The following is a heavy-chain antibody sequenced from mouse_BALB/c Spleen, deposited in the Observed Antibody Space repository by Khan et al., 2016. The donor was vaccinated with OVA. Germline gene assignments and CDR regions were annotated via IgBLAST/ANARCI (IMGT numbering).Heavy chain of an antibody. CDR2: INPSNGGT. CDR3: TRRGTARATLWFAY. V-gene: IGHV1S81*02. J-gene: IGHJ3*01. Sequence: QVQLKESGAELVKPGASVKLSCKASGYTFTSYYMYWLKQRPGQGLEWIGEINPSNGGTNFNEKFKSKATLTVDKSSSTAYMQLSSLTSGDSAVYYCTRRGTARATLWFAYWRQGTLVTVSA. CDR1: GYTFTSYY. D-gene: IGHD3-2*01.